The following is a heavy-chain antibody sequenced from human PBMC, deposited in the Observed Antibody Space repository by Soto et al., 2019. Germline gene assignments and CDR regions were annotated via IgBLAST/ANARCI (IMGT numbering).Heavy chain of an antibody. CDR2: ISSSYT. J-gene: IGHJ6*02. CDR1: GFTFSDYY. V-gene: IGHV3-11*06. CDR3: ASAPLGYCTNGVCSHGMDV. D-gene: IGHD2-8*01. Sequence: GGSLRLSCAASGFTFSDYYMSWIRQAPGKGLEWVSYISSSYTNYADSVKGRFTISRDNAKNSLYLQMNSLRAEDTAVYYCASAPLGYCTNGVCSHGMDVWGQGTTVTVSS.